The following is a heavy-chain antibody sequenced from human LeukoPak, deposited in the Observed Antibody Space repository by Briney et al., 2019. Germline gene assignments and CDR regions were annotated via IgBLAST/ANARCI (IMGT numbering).Heavy chain of an antibody. CDR3: ARDSKALIPAASEKGDY. CDR1: GFTFSSYS. V-gene: IGHV3-21*01. Sequence: GGSLRLSCAASGFTFSSYSMSWVRQAPGKGLEWVSSISSSSSYIYYADSVKGRFTFSRDNAKNSLYLQMNSLRAEDTAVYYCARDSKALIPAASEKGDYWGQGTLVTVSS. J-gene: IGHJ4*02. D-gene: IGHD2-2*01. CDR2: ISSSSSYI.